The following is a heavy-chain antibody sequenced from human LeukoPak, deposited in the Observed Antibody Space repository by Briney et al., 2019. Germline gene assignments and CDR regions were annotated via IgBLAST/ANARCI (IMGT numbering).Heavy chain of an antibody. Sequence: GASVKVSCKASGYTFTSYGISWVRQAPGQGLEWMGWISAYNGNTNYAQKLQGRVTMTTDTSTSTAYMELRSLRSDDTAVYYCARGRDAYCSSTSCFAEYFQHWGQGTLVTVSS. CDR3: ARGRDAYCSSTSCFAEYFQH. D-gene: IGHD2-2*01. J-gene: IGHJ1*01. V-gene: IGHV1-18*01. CDR2: ISAYNGNT. CDR1: GYTFTSYG.